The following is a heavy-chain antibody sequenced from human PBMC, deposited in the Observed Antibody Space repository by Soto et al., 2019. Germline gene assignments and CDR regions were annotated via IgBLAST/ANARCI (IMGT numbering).Heavy chain of an antibody. Sequence: QVQLVQSGAEVKKPGSSVKVSCKASGGTFGSYAISWVRQAPGQGLEWMGGIIPIPGTANYAQKFQGRVTIAADESTSTAYMELSSLRSEDTAVLYCARDLAAGDHWGQGTLVTVSS. CDR1: GGTFGSYA. D-gene: IGHD6-13*01. V-gene: IGHV1-69*01. CDR3: ARDLAAGDH. J-gene: IGHJ4*02. CDR2: IIPIPGTA.